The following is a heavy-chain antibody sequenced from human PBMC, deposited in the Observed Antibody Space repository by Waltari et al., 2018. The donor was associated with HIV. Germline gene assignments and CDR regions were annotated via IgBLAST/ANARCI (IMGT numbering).Heavy chain of an antibody. J-gene: IGHJ6*02. V-gene: IGHV4-39*01. D-gene: IGHD3-3*01. CDR3: ARLGTRFFESPRYYGMDV. CDR2: LYYRGTT. CDR1: GGSISPSYY. Sequence: QLQLQASGPGLMKPSATLSLNCTVSGGSISPSYYWGWIRQSPGKGLEWIGSLYYRGTTFNNPSLKSRVTIFLETSKNQFSLQLSAVTAADTAIYYCARLGTRFFESPRYYGMDVWGRGTSVTVSS.